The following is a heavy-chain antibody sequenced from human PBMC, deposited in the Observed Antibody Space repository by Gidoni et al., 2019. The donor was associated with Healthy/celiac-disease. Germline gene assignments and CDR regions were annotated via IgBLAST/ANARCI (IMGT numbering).Heavy chain of an antibody. Sequence: QVQLVESGGGVVQPGRSLRLSCAASGFTFSSYGMHWVRQAPGKGLEWVAVISYDGSNKYYADSVKGRFTISRDNSKNTLYLQMNSLRAEDTAVYYCAKDGLGSCPSYWGQGTLVTVSS. D-gene: IGHD2-2*01. J-gene: IGHJ4*02. CDR1: GFTFSSYG. CDR3: AKDGLGSCPSY. CDR2: ISYDGSNK. V-gene: IGHV3-30*18.